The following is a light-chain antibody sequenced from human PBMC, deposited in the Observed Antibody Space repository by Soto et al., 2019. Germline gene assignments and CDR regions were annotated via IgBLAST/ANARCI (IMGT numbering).Light chain of an antibody. CDR3: QQYDSYPHT. J-gene: IGKJ4*01. V-gene: IGKV1-5*03. Sequence: DIQMTQSPSTLSASVGDRVTITCRASQSISSWLAWYQHEPGKAPNLLIYKASSLESGVPSRFSGSGSGTEFRLTVSSLQPDDFATYYCQQYDSYPHTFGGGTKVDIK. CDR1: QSISSW. CDR2: KAS.